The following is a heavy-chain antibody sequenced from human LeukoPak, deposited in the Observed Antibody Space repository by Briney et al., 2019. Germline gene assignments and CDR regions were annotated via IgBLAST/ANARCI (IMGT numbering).Heavy chain of an antibody. J-gene: IGHJ4*02. CDR3: ARSPDSSGYYYGY. Sequence: ASVKVSCKAPGGSFGRYAISWVRQAPGQGLEWMGGIVPIFGTANYAQKFQGRVTITADESTSTAYMELSSLRSEDTAVYYCARSPDSSGYYYGYWGQGTLVTVSS. D-gene: IGHD3-22*01. CDR2: IVPIFGTA. V-gene: IGHV1-69*13. CDR1: GGSFGRYA.